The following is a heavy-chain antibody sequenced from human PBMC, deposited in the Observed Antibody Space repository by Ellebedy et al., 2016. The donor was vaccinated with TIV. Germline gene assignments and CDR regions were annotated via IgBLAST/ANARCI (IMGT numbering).Heavy chain of an antibody. D-gene: IGHD2-21*01. CDR1: GFTFSSHW. CDR2: IEQDGSEK. CDR3: AKSPYHGSEFDL. Sequence: GESLKISCAASGFTFSSHWMSWVRQAPGKGLEWVANIEQDGSEKFYLDSVNGRFSISRDNAKNSLYLQMNRVRVEDTAVYYCAKSPYHGSEFDLWGRGTLVTVSS. V-gene: IGHV3-7*03. J-gene: IGHJ2*01.